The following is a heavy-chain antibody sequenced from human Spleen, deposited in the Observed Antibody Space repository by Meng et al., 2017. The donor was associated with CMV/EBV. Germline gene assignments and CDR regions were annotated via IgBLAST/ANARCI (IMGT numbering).Heavy chain of an antibody. V-gene: IGHV5-51*01. CDR2: IYPGDSDT. CDR1: GYNFTTCW. D-gene: IGHD3-10*01. CDR3: AGGGSSKDAFDI. J-gene: IGHJ3*02. Sequence: KVSCKGSGYNFTTCWVGWVRQTPGKGLELMGIIYPGDSDTRYSPSFQGQVTISTDKSITTAYVQWNSLKASDTAIYYCAGGGSSKDAFDIWGQGTMVTVSS.